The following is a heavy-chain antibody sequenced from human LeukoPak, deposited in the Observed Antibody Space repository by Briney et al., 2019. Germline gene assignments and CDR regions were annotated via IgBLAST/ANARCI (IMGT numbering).Heavy chain of an antibody. CDR3: ARDDDYGDSYWYFDL. D-gene: IGHD4-17*01. J-gene: IGHJ2*01. Sequence: GGSLRLSCAASGFTFSSYGMHWVRQARGKGLEWVSVIWYDGTNKYYADSVKGRFTISRDNSKNTLYLQMNSLRAEDTAVYYCARDDDYGDSYWYFDLWGRGTLVTDSS. CDR2: IWYDGTNK. CDR1: GFTFSSYG. V-gene: IGHV3-33*01.